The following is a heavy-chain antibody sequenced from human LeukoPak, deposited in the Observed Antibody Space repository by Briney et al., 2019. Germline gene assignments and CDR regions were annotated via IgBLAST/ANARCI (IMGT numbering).Heavy chain of an antibody. Sequence: GESLKISCKGSGYSFTTYWIGWVRQMPGKGLEWMGIIYPYDSDTRHSPSFQGQVTISADKSISTAYLQWSSLRASDTAMYYCARRGRDELIYGVDSGSPYYFDYWGQGTLVTVSS. CDR1: GYSFTTYW. J-gene: IGHJ4*02. D-gene: IGHD3-10*01. CDR3: ARRGRDELIYGVDSGSPYYFDY. CDR2: IYPYDSDT. V-gene: IGHV5-51*01.